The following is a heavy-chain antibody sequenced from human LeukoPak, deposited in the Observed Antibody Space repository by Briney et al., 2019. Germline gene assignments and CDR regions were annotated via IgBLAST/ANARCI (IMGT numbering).Heavy chain of an antibody. CDR3: ARLTGIAARPGWFDP. CDR1: GYTFTSYG. D-gene: IGHD6-6*01. V-gene: IGHV1-18*01. Sequence: ASVKVSCKATGYTFTSYGISWVRQAPGQGLEWMGWISAYNGNTNYAQKLQGRVTMTTDTSTSTAYMELRSLRSDDTAVYYCARLTGIAARPGWFDPWGQGTLVTVSS. CDR2: ISAYNGNT. J-gene: IGHJ5*02.